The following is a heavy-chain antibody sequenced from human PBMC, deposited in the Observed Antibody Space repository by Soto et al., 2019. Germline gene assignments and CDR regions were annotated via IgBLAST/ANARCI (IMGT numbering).Heavy chain of an antibody. D-gene: IGHD2-2*01. CDR2: IIPISGTA. CDR3: ARSQGSSTSLEIYYYYYYGMDV. J-gene: IGHJ6*02. Sequence: QVQLVQSGAEVKKPGSSVKVSCKASGGTFSSYAISWVRQAPGPGLEWMGGIIPISGTANYAQKFQGRVKITADESTSTAYMELSSLRSEDTAVYYFARSQGSSTSLEIYYYYYYGMDVWRQGTTVTVSS. V-gene: IGHV1-69*01. CDR1: GGTFSSYA.